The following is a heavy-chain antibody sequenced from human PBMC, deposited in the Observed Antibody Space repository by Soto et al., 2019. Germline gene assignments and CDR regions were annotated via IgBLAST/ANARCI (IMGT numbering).Heavy chain of an antibody. Sequence: QEQLVQSGAEVKKPGSSVKVSCKDSGGLFSSFAITWGHQAPGQGFEWMGGIIPVFGTTNYAQKFQGRVTITADESTNTAYMELSSLTSDDTAMYYCARGGGPYVWFNEFWGQGTQVTVSS. CDR1: GGLFSSFA. J-gene: IGHJ4*02. CDR2: IIPVFGTT. V-gene: IGHV1-69*01. D-gene: IGHD3-16*01. CDR3: ARGGGPYVWFNEF.